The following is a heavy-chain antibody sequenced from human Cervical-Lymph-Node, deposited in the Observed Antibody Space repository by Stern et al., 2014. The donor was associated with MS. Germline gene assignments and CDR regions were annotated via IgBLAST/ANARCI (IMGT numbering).Heavy chain of an antibody. CDR1: GYKFSIYW. D-gene: IGHD1-14*01. CDR3: ARQTTAWASDV. J-gene: IGHJ4*02. V-gene: IGHV5-51*01. CDR2: IYPGDSEI. Sequence: MQLVQSGAELIRPGESLKISCKGSGYKFSIYWIAWVRQMPGKGLEWMWIIYPGDSEIRYSPAFQGQVTISADRSTSTAYLQWSSLNASDTAMYFCARQTTAWASDVWGQGTLVTVSS.